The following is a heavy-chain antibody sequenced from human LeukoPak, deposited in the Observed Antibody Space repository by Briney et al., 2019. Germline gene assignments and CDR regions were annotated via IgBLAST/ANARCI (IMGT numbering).Heavy chain of an antibody. CDR2: ISYDGSNK. V-gene: IGHV3-30-3*01. CDR1: GFTFSSYA. Sequence: PGGSLRLSCAASGFTFSSYAMHWVYQAPGKGLEWVAVISYDGSNKYYADSVKGRFTISRDNSKNTLYLQMNSLRAEDTAVYYCARDRRPYCSSTSCMGGYWGQGTLVTVSS. J-gene: IGHJ4*02. CDR3: ARDRRPYCSSTSCMGGY. D-gene: IGHD2-2*01.